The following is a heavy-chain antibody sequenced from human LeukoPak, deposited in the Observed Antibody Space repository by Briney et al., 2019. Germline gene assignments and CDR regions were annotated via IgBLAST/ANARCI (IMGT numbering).Heavy chain of an antibody. D-gene: IGHD5-18*01. CDR2: NYYSGSA. Sequence: SETLSLTCTVSTVSSSSSSYDWGWLRQPPGKGLEWIGSNYYSGSAYDNPSLNSRVTISVETSKNQFSLKLSSVTAADTAVYYCARTAYTYGYRPLFDYWGQGTLVTVSS. V-gene: IGHV4-39*01. CDR3: ARTAYTYGYRPLFDY. CDR1: TVSSSSSSYD. J-gene: IGHJ4*02.